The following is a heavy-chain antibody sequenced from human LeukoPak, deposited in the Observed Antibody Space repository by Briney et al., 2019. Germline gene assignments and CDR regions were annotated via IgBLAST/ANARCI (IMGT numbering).Heavy chain of an antibody. D-gene: IGHD3-16*01. CDR1: GDSVSSNSAA. CDR3: ARDFWGNRGSINWFDP. V-gene: IGHV6-1*01. J-gene: IGHJ5*02. Sequence: SQTLSLTCAISGDSVSSNSAAWNWSRQSPSRVLEWLGRTYYRSKWYNDYALSVKSRITINPDTSKNQFSLQLNSVTPEDTAVYYCARDFWGNRGSINWFDPWGQGTLVTVSS. CDR2: TYYRSKWYN.